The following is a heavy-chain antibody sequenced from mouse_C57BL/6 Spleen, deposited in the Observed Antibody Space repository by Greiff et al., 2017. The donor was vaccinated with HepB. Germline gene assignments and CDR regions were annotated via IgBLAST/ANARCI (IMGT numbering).Heavy chain of an antibody. V-gene: IGHV1-69*01. CDR2: IDPSDSYT. CDR1: GYTFTSYW. Sequence: QVQLKEPGAELVMPGASVKLSCKASGYTFTSYWMHWVKQRPGQGLEWIGEIDPSDSYTNYNQKFKGKSTLTVDKSSSTAYMQLSSLTSEDSAVYYCARRLKLGGWYFDVWGTGTTVTVSS. J-gene: IGHJ1*03. CDR3: ARRLKLGGWYFDV. D-gene: IGHD4-1*01.